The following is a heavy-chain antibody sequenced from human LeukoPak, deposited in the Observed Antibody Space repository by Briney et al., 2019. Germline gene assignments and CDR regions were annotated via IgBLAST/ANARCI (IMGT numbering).Heavy chain of an antibody. CDR3: AREASPNYDSSGSGI. Sequence: GGSLRLSCAASGFTFSDYYMSWIRQAPGKGLEWVSYISSSGRTIYYADSVKGRFTISRDNAKNSLYLQMNSLRAEDTAVYYCAREASPNYDSSGSGIWGQGTLVTVSS. V-gene: IGHV3-11*01. D-gene: IGHD3-22*01. J-gene: IGHJ4*02. CDR2: ISSSGRTI. CDR1: GFTFSDYY.